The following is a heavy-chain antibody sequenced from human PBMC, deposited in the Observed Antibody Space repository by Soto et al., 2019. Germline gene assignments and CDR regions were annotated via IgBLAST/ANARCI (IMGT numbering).Heavy chain of an antibody. D-gene: IGHD1-26*01. CDR1: GFTFSSYA. Sequence: ESGGGVVQPGRSLRLSCAASGFTFSSYAMHWVRQAPGKGLEWVAVISYDGSNKYYADSVKGRFTISRDNSKNTLYLQMNSLRAEDTAVYYCARDGSYYVIYYYYYGMDVWGQGTTVTVSS. J-gene: IGHJ6*02. CDR3: ARDGSYYVIYYYYYGMDV. CDR2: ISYDGSNK. V-gene: IGHV3-30-3*01.